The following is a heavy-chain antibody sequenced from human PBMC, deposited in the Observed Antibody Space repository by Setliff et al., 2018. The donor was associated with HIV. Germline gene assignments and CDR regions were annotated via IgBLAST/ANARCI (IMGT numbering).Heavy chain of an antibody. Sequence: ASVKVSCKASGYTFTSYYMHWVRQAPGQGLEWMGIINPSGGSTHYAQKFQGRVTMTRDTSASTVYMELSSLRSEDTAVYYCARAGRSGSYNHYYYYYMDVWGKGTTVTVSS. D-gene: IGHD1-26*01. CDR2: INPSGGST. J-gene: IGHJ6*03. CDR3: ARAGRSGSYNHYYYYYMDV. V-gene: IGHV1-46*01. CDR1: GYTFTSYY.